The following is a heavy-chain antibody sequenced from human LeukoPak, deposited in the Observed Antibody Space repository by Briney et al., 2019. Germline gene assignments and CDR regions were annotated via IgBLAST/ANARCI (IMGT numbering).Heavy chain of an antibody. CDR1: GYTFTSYY. CDR3: ARDQAPPAKYYDFSAFDP. Sequence: ASVKVSCKASGYTFTSYYMHWVRQAPGQGLEWMGIINPSGGSTSYAQKFQGRVTITADKSTSTAYMGLSSLRSEDTAVYYCARDQAPPAKYYDFSAFDPWGQGTLVTVSS. CDR2: INPSGGST. J-gene: IGHJ5*02. V-gene: IGHV1-46*01. D-gene: IGHD3-3*01.